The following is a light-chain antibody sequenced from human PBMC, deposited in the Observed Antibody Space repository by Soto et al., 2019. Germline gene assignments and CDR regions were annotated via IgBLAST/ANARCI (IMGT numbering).Light chain of an antibody. V-gene: IGLV1-44*01. CDR1: SSNIGGNT. J-gene: IGLJ2*01. CDR2: SNT. Sequence: QSVLTQPPSASGTPGQRVTISCSGSSSNIGGNTVNWYQQVAGTAPKLLIYSNTQRPSGVPDRISGSKSGTSASLAISGLQSEDEADYYCAAWDDSLNGVLFGGGTKLTVL. CDR3: AAWDDSLNGVL.